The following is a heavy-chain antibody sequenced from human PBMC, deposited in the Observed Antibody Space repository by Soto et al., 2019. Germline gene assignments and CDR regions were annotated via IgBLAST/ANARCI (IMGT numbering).Heavy chain of an antibody. J-gene: IGHJ4*02. D-gene: IGHD3-16*01. CDR3: ARTGGRDYFDY. Sequence: QVTLKESGPVLVKPTETLTLTCTVSGFSLSNARMGVSWIRQPPGKALEWLAHIFSNDEKSYSTSLKSRLTISKDTSNSQVVLTMTNMDPVDTATYYCARTGGRDYFDYWGQGTLVTVSS. CDR1: GFSLSNARMG. CDR2: IFSNDEK. V-gene: IGHV2-26*01.